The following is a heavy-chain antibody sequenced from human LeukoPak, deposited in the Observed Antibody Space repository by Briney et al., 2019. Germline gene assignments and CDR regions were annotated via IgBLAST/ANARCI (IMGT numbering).Heavy chain of an antibody. J-gene: IGHJ3*01. D-gene: IGHD3-10*01. CDR2: IKGDESKK. V-gene: IGHV3-7*01. Sequence: HTGGSLRLSCAASGFTFSGYWMTCVRQAPGKGLEWVANIKGDESKKYYVDSVKGRFTISRDNAKNSLYLQMNSLRAEDTAVYYCARDSNPRGGYDAFDFWGQGTLVTVSS. CDR3: ARDSNPRGGYDAFDF. CDR1: GFTFSGYW.